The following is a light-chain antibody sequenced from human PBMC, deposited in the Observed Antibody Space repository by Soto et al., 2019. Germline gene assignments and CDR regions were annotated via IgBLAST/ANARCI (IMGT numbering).Light chain of an antibody. V-gene: IGKV3-15*01. CDR2: GAS. J-gene: IGKJ3*01. CDR1: QSVSST. CDR3: QLYNNWPPRT. Sequence: EIVMTQSPATLSVSPGERATLSCRASQSVSSTLAWYQQKPGKAPRLLIYGASTRATGIPARFSGSGSGTEVTLTISSLQSEDVAVFYCQLYNNWPPRTFGPGTKVDIK.